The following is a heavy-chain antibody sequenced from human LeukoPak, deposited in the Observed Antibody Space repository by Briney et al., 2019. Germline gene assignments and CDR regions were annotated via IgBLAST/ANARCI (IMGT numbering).Heavy chain of an antibody. CDR2: ISSSGSTM. J-gene: IGHJ5*02. V-gene: IGHV3-11*04. CDR3: ARDQPEWLLYNWFDP. D-gene: IGHD3-3*01. CDR1: GFTFSDYY. Sequence: GGSLRLSCAASGFTFSDYYMSWIRQAPGKGLEWVSYISSSGSTMYYADSVKGRFTISRDNAKNSLYLQMNSLRAEDTAVYYCARDQPEWLLYNWFDPWGQGTLVSVSS.